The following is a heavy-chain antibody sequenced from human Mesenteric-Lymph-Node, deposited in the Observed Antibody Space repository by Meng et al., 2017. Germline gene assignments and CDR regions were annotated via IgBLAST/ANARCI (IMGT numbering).Heavy chain of an antibody. V-gene: IGHV3-49*04. CDR3: TRDRAYDFWNGPNRIDH. CDR1: GFTVGDYG. CDR2: IRSKGHGGTT. Sequence: GESLKISCTASGFTVGDYGMSWVRQAPGKGLEWVGFIRSKGHGGTTEYAASVKGRFIISRDDSKNIAYLQMSSLKIEDTAVYYCTRDRAYDFWNGPNRIDHWGQGTLVTVSS. J-gene: IGHJ4*02. D-gene: IGHD3-3*01.